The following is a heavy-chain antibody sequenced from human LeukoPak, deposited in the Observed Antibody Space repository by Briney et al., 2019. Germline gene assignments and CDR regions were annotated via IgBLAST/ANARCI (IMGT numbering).Heavy chain of an antibody. Sequence: ASVKVSCKASGYTFTSYGISWVRQAPGQGLEWMGWISAYNGNTNYAQKLQGRVTMATDTSTSTAYMELRSLRSDDTAVYYCARVPPVAGVLMVYAGHLDYWGQGTLVTVSS. CDR1: GYTFTSYG. CDR2: ISAYNGNT. V-gene: IGHV1-18*01. CDR3: ARVPPVAGVLMVYAGHLDY. D-gene: IGHD2-8*01. J-gene: IGHJ4*02.